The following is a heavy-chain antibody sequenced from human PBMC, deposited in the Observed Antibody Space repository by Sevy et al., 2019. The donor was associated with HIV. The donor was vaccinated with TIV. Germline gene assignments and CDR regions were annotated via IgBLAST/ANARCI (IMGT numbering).Heavy chain of an antibody. CDR1: GGSISNADYY. V-gene: IGHV4-30-4*01. D-gene: IGHD3-3*01. CDR3: ARMKFWNGYFDY. Sequence: SETLSLTCSVSGGSISNADYYWSWIRQPPGKGLEWIGYIYYSGRTYYNPSLKSRISISVDTSRNQFSLSLDSVTAADTAVYYCARMKFWNGYFDYWGQGTLVTVFS. J-gene: IGHJ4*02. CDR2: IYYSGRT.